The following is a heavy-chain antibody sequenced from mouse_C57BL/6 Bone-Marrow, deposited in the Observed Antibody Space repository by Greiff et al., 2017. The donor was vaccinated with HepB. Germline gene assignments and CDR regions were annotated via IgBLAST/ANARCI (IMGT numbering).Heavy chain of an antibody. Sequence: QVQLQQPGAELVKPGASVKLSCKASGYTFTSYWMHWVKQRPGRGLEWIGRIEPNSGGTKYNEKFKSKATLTVDKPSSAAYMQLSSLTSEDSAVYDCARSGGGYPAWFAYWGQGTLVTVSA. J-gene: IGHJ3*01. CDR2: IEPNSGGT. V-gene: IGHV1-72*01. CDR3: ARSGGGYPAWFAY. CDR1: GYTFTSYW. D-gene: IGHD2-2*01.